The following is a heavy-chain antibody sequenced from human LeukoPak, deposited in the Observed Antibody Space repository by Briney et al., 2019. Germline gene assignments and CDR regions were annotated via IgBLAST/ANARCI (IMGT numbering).Heavy chain of an antibody. Sequence: GGSLRLSCTASGFTFGDYAMSWVRQAPGKGLEWVGFIRSKAYGGITEYAASVKGRFTISRDDSKSIAYLQMNSLKTEDTAVYYCTRDLVGYYYDSSGYLGGAFDIWGQGTMVTVSS. J-gene: IGHJ3*02. V-gene: IGHV3-49*04. CDR1: GFTFGDYA. D-gene: IGHD3-22*01. CDR3: TRDLVGYYYDSSGYLGGAFDI. CDR2: IRSKAYGGIT.